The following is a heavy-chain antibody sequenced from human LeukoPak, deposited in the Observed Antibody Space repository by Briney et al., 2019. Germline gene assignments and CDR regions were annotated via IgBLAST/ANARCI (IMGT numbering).Heavy chain of an antibody. J-gene: IGHJ4*02. V-gene: IGHV3-30*18. CDR1: GFTFSNYG. D-gene: IGHD2-8*02. CDR3: AKAEYCTGARCYSAAFAY. CDR2: ISYDGSNK. Sequence: PGGSLRLSCAASGFTFSNYGLHWVRQAPGKGLERLAVISYDGSNKYYADSVKGRFTISRDNSKNTLYLQMNSLRAEDTAVYYCAKAEYCTGARCYSAAFAYWGQGTLVTVSS.